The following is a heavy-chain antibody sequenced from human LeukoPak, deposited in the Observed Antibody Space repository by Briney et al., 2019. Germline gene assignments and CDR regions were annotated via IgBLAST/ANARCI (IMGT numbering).Heavy chain of an antibody. Sequence: GGTLRLSCAASGFTFSSYGMSWVRQAPGKGLEWVSAISGSGGSTSYADSVKGRFTISRDNSKNSLYLQMNSLRAEDTAVYYCAKSFAFDIWGQGTMVTVSS. CDR1: GFTFSSYG. CDR2: ISGSGGST. V-gene: IGHV3-23*01. D-gene: IGHD3-16*02. J-gene: IGHJ3*02. CDR3: AKSFAFDI.